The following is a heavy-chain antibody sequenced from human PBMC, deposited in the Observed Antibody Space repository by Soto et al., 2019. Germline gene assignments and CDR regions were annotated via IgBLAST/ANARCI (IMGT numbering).Heavy chain of an antibody. CDR3: ARGITLPTPLDY. V-gene: IGHV1-3*01. Sequence: AKGQRLEWMGWINAGNGNTKYSQKFQGRVTITRDTSASTAYMELSSLRSEDTAVYYCARGITLPTPLDYWGHGTQVTVSS. J-gene: IGHJ4*01. CDR2: INAGNGNT. D-gene: IGHD1-20*01.